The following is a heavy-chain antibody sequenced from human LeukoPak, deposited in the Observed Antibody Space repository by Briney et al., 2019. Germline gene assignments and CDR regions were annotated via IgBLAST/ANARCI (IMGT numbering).Heavy chain of an antibody. D-gene: IGHD6-19*01. J-gene: IGHJ3*02. Sequence: GASVKVSCKASGYTFTSYYMHWVRQAPGQGLEWMGIINPSGGSTSYAQKFQGRVTMTRDTSTSTVYVELSSLRSEDTAVYYCASEDSSGWDAFDIWGQGTMVTVSS. CDR3: ASEDSSGWDAFDI. CDR1: GYTFTSYY. CDR2: INPSGGST. V-gene: IGHV1-46*01.